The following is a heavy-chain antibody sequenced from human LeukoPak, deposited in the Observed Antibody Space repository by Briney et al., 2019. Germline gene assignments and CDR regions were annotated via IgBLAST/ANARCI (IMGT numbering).Heavy chain of an antibody. D-gene: IGHD3-22*01. CDR3: ARGGGITMIVVVTD. Sequence: VKVSCKASGYTFTGYYMHWVRQAPGQGLEWMGRINPNSGGTNYAQKFQGRVTMTRDTSISTAYMELSRLRPDDTAVYYCARGGGITMIVVVTDWGQGTLVTVSS. J-gene: IGHJ4*02. V-gene: IGHV1-2*06. CDR2: INPNSGGT. CDR1: GYTFTGYY.